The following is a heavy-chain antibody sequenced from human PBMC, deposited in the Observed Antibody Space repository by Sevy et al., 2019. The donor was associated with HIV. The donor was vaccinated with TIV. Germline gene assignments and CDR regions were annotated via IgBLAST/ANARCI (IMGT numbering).Heavy chain of an antibody. V-gene: IGHV1-69*13. CDR1: GGTFSSYA. CDR2: IIPIFGTA. CDR3: AFGSTGTIYKYYYYGMDV. Sequence: ASVKVSCKASGGTFSSYAISWVRQAPGQGLEWMGGIIPIFGTANYAQKFQGRVTITADESTSTAYMELRSLRSEDTDEYYCAFGSTGTIYKYYYYGMDVWGQGTTVTVSS. D-gene: IGHD1-1*01. J-gene: IGHJ6*02.